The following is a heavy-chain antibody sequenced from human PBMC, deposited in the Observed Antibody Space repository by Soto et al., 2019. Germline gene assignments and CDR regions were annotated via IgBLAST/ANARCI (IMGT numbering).Heavy chain of an antibody. J-gene: IGHJ4*02. Sequence: GASVKVSCKASGYTLSSYYMHWVRQAPGQGLEWMGIIKTSDGSTTYAQRFQGRVTMTRDTSTSTVYMELSSLTSEDTAIYYCARASVSGRRFYDWGEGTLVTVAS. V-gene: IGHV1-46*03. D-gene: IGHD6-19*01. CDR2: IKTSDGST. CDR1: GYTLSSYY. CDR3: ARASVSGRRFYD.